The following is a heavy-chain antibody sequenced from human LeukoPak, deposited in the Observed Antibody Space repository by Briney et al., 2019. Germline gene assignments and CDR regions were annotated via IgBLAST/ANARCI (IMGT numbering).Heavy chain of an antibody. Sequence: GESLKISCKGSGYSFTSYWIGWVRQMPGKGLEWMGIIYPGDSDTRYSPSFQGQVTISADKSISTAYLQWSSLKASDTAMYYCARTGSGWYYPPLVNGLDPWGQGTLVTVSS. CDR3: ARTGSGWYYPPLVNGLDP. J-gene: IGHJ5*02. CDR1: GYSFTSYW. D-gene: IGHD6-19*01. CDR2: IYPGDSDT. V-gene: IGHV5-51*01.